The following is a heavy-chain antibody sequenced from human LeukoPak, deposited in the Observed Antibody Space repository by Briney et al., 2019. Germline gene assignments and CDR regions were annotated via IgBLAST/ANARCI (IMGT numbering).Heavy chain of an antibody. CDR1: GGSISSYY. CDR2: IYYSGST. CDR3: AREEYYDSSGYYYGSPPVYMDV. V-gene: IGHV4-59*12. D-gene: IGHD3-22*01. Sequence: SETLSLTCTVSGGSISSYYWSWIRQPPGKGLEWIGYIYYSGSTNYNPSLKSRVTISVDTSKNQFSLKLSSVTAADTAVYYCAREEYYDSSGYYYGSPPVYMDVWGKGTTVTVSS. J-gene: IGHJ6*03.